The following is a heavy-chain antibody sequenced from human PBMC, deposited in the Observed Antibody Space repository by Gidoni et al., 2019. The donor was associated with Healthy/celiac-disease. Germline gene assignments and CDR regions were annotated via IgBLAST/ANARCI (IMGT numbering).Heavy chain of an antibody. J-gene: IGHJ4*02. CDR1: GFTFSSYS. CDR3: ARDYCSGGSCYPVVNY. D-gene: IGHD2-15*01. CDR2: ISSSSSTI. V-gene: IGHV3-48*01. Sequence: EVQLVESGGGLVQPGGSLRLSCAAPGFTFSSYSMNWVRQAPGKGLEWVSDISSSSSTIYYADSVKGRFTISRDNAKNSLYLKMNSLRAEDTAVYYCARDYCSGGSCYPVVNYWGQGTLVTVSS.